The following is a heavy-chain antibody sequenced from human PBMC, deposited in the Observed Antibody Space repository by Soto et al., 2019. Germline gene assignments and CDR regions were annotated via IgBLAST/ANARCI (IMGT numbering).Heavy chain of an antibody. D-gene: IGHD3-3*01. V-gene: IGHV4-34*01. CDR3: AKWSGYYPSPYYYYYMDV. CDR1: GGSFSGYY. Sequence: QVQLQQWGAGLLKPSETLSLTCAVYGGSFSGYYWSWIRQPPGKGLEWIGEINHSGSTNYNPSLKSRVTISVDTSKNQFSLKLSSVTAADTAVYYCAKWSGYYPSPYYYYYMDVWGKGTTVTVSS. J-gene: IGHJ6*03. CDR2: INHSGST.